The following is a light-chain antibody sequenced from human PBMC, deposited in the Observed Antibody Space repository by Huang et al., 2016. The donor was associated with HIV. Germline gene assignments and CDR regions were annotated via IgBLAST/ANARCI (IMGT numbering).Light chain of an antibody. Sequence: EIVMTQSPATLSVSPGERVTLSCRASQSISYNLAWYQQKPGQAPTLLIYDASTRATGIPARFSGGGSGTEFTLTINSLQSEDFAVYSCQQYNNWPLTFGGGTKVEIK. J-gene: IGKJ4*01. CDR3: QQYNNWPLT. CDR1: QSISYN. V-gene: IGKV3-15*01. CDR2: DAS.